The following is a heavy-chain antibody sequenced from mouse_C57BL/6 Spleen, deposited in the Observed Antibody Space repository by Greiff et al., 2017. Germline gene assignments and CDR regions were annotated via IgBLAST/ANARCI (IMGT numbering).Heavy chain of an antibody. CDR3: VRPSYDGYYFDY. Sequence: EVQLQESGGGLVQPKGSLKLSCAASGFSFNTYAMTWVRQAPGKGLEWVARIRSKSNNYATYYADSVRDRFTISRDDSESMLYLQMNNLKTEDTAMYYCVRPSYDGYYFDYWGQGTTLTVSS. CDR2: IRSKSNNYAT. V-gene: IGHV10-1*01. D-gene: IGHD2-3*01. CDR1: GFSFNTYA. J-gene: IGHJ2*01.